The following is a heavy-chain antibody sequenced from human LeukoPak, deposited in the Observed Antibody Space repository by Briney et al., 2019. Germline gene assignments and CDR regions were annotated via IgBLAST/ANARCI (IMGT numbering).Heavy chain of an antibody. J-gene: IGHJ4*02. Sequence: PGGSLRLSCAASGFIFSSYWMHWVRHAPGKGLAWVSRINTDGSSTSYADSVKGRFTISRDNAKNSLYLQMNSLRAEDTAVYYCARDHEGYCSGGSCSLFDYWGQGTLVTVSS. CDR3: ARDHEGYCSGGSCSLFDY. CDR2: INTDGSST. V-gene: IGHV3-74*01. CDR1: GFIFSSYW. D-gene: IGHD2-15*01.